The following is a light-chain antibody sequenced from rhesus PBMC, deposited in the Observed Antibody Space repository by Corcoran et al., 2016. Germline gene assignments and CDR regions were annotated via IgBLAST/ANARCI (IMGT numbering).Light chain of an antibody. Sequence: DIQMTQSPSSLSASVGDTVTITCRTSQDITNYLDWYQQKPGKAPKPLIYYASNLESGVPSRFSGSGSGTEFTLTISSLQPEDFATYYRQQHNTYVTFGQGTKVEI. J-gene: IGKJ1*01. CDR2: YAS. CDR3: QQHNTYVT. V-gene: IGKV1S14*01. CDR1: QDITNY.